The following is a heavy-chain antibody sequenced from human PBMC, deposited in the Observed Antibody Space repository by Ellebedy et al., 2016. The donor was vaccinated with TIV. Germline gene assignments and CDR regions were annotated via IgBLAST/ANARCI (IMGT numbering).Heavy chain of an antibody. CDR1: GFTFGSYA. J-gene: IGHJ4*02. V-gene: IGHV3-30*04. Sequence: PGGSLRLSCAASGFTFGSYAMHWVRQAPGKGLEWVALISYDGSNKYYVDSVKGRFTISRDNSKNTLYLQMNSLRAEDTAVYYCARDLEVEGPLYYGDYGGYFDYWGQGTLVTVSS. D-gene: IGHD4-17*01. CDR2: ISYDGSNK. CDR3: ARDLEVEGPLYYGDYGGYFDY.